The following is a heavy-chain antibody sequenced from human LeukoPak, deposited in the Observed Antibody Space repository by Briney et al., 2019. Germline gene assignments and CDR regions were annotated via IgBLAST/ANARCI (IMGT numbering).Heavy chain of an antibody. CDR1: GFSFSTSW. Sequence: PGGSLRLSCVTSGFSFSTSWMNWVRQAPGKGLEWVANIKGDGSEKYYVDSVKGRFTISRDNAKNSLYLQMNSLRAEDTAVYYCARDPSSAGVNWGQGTLVTVSS. J-gene: IGHJ4*02. D-gene: IGHD3-10*01. CDR2: IKGDGSEK. V-gene: IGHV3-7*01. CDR3: ARDPSSAGVN.